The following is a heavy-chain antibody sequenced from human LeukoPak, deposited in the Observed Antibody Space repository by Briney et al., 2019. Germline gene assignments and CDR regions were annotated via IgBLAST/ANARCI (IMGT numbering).Heavy chain of an antibody. CDR3: ARERASITMVRGVIYYYYGMDV. J-gene: IGHJ6*02. V-gene: IGHV3-72*01. CDR2: TRNKANSYTT. D-gene: IGHD3-10*01. CDR1: GFTFSDHY. Sequence: GGSLRLSCAASGFTFSDHYMGWVRQAPGKGLEWVGRTRNKANSYTTEYAASVKGRFTISRDDSKNSLYLQMNSLKTEDTAVYYCARERASITMVRGVIYYYYGMDVWGQGTTVTASS.